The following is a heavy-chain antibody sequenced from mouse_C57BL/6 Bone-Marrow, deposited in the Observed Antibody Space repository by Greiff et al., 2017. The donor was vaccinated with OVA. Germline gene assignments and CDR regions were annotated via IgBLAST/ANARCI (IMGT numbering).Heavy chain of an antibody. CDR2: IDPETGGT. CDR3: TRSRAWNAMDY. CDR1: GYTFTDYE. J-gene: IGHJ4*01. D-gene: IGHD3-3*01. V-gene: IGHV1-15*01. Sequence: VQLQQSGAELVRPGASVTLSCKASGYTFTDYEMHWVKQTPVHGLEWIGAIDPETGGTAYNQKFKGKAILTADKSSSTAYMELRSLTSEDSAVYYCTRSRAWNAMDYWGQGTSVTVSS.